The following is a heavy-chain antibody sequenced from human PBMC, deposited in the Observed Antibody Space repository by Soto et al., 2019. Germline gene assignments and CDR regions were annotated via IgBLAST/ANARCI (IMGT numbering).Heavy chain of an antibody. CDR3: AREGPIVLVPMNY. Sequence: PSETLSLTCTVSGGSIISSSYYWGWIRQPPGKGLEWIESIYYSGSTYYNPSLKSRDTISVDSSKIHFSLKLSSVTAADSAVYYCAREGPIVLVPMNYWGQGTLVTVSS. V-gene: IGHV4-39*02. J-gene: IGHJ4*02. CDR1: GGSIISSSYY. D-gene: IGHD2-2*01. CDR2: IYYSGST.